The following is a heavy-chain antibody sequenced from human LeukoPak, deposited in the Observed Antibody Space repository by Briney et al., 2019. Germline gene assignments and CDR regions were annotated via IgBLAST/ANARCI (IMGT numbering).Heavy chain of an antibody. CDR1: GFTFSSSW. V-gene: IGHV3-74*01. J-gene: IGHJ4*02. CDR3: VRALVGASDY. Sequence: GGSLRLSCAASGFTFSSSWMHWVRQAPGKGLVWVSRMNSDGSTTNYADSVKGRFTISRDNAKNTLYLQMNSLRVEDTAVYYCVRALVGASDYWGQGTLVTVSS. CDR2: MNSDGSTT. D-gene: IGHD1-26*01.